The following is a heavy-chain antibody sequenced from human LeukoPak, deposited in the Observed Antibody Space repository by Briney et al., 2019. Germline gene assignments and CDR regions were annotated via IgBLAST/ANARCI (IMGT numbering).Heavy chain of an antibody. J-gene: IGHJ4*02. CDR1: GFTFSNYA. V-gene: IGHV3-23*01. D-gene: IGHD1-20*01. CDR2: ITDSGGDT. Sequence: PGGSLRLSCAASGFTFSNYAMNWVRQVPGKGLEWVSIITDSGGDTNYADSVKGRFTISRDNSKSTLYLQMNSLRAEDTATYYCARGTNWNYFDHWGQGTPVTVSS. CDR3: ARGTNWNYFDH.